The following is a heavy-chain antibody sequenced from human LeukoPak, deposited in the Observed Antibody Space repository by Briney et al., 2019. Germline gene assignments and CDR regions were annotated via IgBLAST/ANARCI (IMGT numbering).Heavy chain of an antibody. J-gene: IGHJ4*02. D-gene: IGHD7-27*01. CDR3: ARANWGWYFDY. Sequence: GGSLRLSCAASGFTFSNYAMSWVRQAPGKGLEWVVNIDQDGSEKYYVDSVKGRFTISRDNAKNSLYLQMNSLRAEDTAVYYCARANWGWYFDYWGQGTVVTVSS. V-gene: IGHV3-7*05. CDR2: IDQDGSEK. CDR1: GFTFSNYA.